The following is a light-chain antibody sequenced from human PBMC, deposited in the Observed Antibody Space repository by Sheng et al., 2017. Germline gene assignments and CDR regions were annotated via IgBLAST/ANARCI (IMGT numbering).Light chain of an antibody. CDR3: QQYVDWPLT. V-gene: IGKV3-15*01. Sequence: EIVLTQSPATLSVSPGESVTLSCRASQSVSINLAWYQQTLGQAPRLLFYDASTRATGIPARFSGSGSGTEFTLTISSLQSEDFAVYYCQQYVDWPLTFGGGTKVEIK. J-gene: IGKJ4*01. CDR1: QSVSIN. CDR2: DAS.